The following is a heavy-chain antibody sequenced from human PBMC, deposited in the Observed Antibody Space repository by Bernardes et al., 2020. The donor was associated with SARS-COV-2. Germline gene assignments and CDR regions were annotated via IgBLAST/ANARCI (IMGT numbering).Heavy chain of an antibody. CDR2: LYSSGLS. CDR3: AGSSCGIDCYIGGLMSWDYGMDV. Sequence: SKTLPLTCTFLGVSISCCHYYWSWIRQPPGKGLECIGILYSSGLSYYNPSLRHRVSEPIQTSKTQFSLRLIFVTAADTAVDYCAGSSCGIDCYIGGLMSWDYGMDVWGQGTTVTVSS. V-gene: IGHV4-39*01. CDR1: GVSISCCHYY. D-gene: IGHD2-21*02. J-gene: IGHJ6*02.